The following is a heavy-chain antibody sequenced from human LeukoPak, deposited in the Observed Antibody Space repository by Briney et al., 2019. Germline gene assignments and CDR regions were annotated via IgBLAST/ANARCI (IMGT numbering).Heavy chain of an antibody. CDR3: ARFQQLDY. V-gene: IGHV3-7*01. Sequence: PGGSLRLSCVASGFTFSSYWMSWVRQAPGKGLEWVASIKQDGSEKYYVDSVKGRFTISRDNAKNSLYLQMNSLRAEDTAVYYCARFQQLDYWGQGTLVTVSS. CDR1: GFTFSSYW. J-gene: IGHJ4*02. CDR2: IKQDGSEK. D-gene: IGHD6-13*01.